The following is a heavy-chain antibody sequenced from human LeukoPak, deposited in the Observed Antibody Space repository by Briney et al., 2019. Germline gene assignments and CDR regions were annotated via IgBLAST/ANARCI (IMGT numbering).Heavy chain of an antibody. CDR3: ATHGYNELRYFDWSTNE. J-gene: IGHJ4*02. V-gene: IGHV3-7*01. D-gene: IGHD3-9*01. CDR2: IKEDGSEK. CDR1: GFSFSSHW. Sequence: GGSLRLSCVVSGFSFSSHWMSWVRQAPGKGLEWVANIKEDGSEKYYVDSVKGRFTISRDNVERSLYLQMDSLRAEDTAVYYCATHGYNELRYFDWSTNEWGQGTLVTVSS.